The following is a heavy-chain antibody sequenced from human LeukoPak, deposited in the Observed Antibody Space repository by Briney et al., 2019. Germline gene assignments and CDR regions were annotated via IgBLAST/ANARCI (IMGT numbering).Heavy chain of an antibody. CDR1: GFTFSSYS. J-gene: IGHJ1*01. Sequence: GGSLRLSCAASGFTFSSYSMNWVRQAPGKGLEWVSAISGSGGSTYYADSVKGRFTISRDNSKNTLYLQMNSLRAEDTAVYYWAKDPPPPLWSEYFQHWGQGTLVTVSS. CDR3: AKDPPPPLWSEYFQH. V-gene: IGHV3-23*01. CDR2: ISGSGGST. D-gene: IGHD2-21*01.